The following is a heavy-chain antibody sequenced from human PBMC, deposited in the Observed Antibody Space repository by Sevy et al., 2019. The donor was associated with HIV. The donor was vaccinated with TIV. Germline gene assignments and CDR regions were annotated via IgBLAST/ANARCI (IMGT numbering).Heavy chain of an antibody. V-gene: IGHV4-59*08. CDR1: GVSITSLY. J-gene: IGHJ4*02. D-gene: IGHD6-19*01. CDR3: AGENAWGSGYS. CDR2: IYYNGNT. Sequence: SETLSLTCTVSGVSITSLYWGWIRQPPGKGLEWIANIYYNGNTNYNPSLKSRFTISLDTSKNQFSLRLSSGTAADTAIYCWAGENAWGSGYSWGQGTLVTVSS.